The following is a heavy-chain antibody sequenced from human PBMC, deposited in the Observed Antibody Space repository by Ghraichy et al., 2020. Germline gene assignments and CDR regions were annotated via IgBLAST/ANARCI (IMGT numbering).Heavy chain of an antibody. J-gene: IGHJ2*01. CDR1: GGSISGSSSY. CDR2: IYYSGST. CDR3: ARQGLRPSYWYFDL. Sequence: SETLSLTCTVSGGSISGSSSYWDWIRQPPGKGLEWIGSIYYSGSTYYNPSLRRRVTISVDTSKNYFSLKLSSVTAADTAVYYCARQGLRPSYWYFDLWGPGTLVTVSS. D-gene: IGHD5-18*01. V-gene: IGHV4-39*01.